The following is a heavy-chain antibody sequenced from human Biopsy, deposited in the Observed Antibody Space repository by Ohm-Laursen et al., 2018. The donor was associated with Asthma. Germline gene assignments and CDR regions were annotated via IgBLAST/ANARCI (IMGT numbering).Heavy chain of an antibody. D-gene: IGHD3-16*01. V-gene: IGHV1-69*01. CDR3: ARVDAIMISGDFYFYSGFDL. CDR2: IIPMYGVP. J-gene: IGHJ6*02. CDR1: GGTFRTYA. Sequence: GSSVKVSCNASGGTFRTYAFNWVRQAPGQGLEWMGGIIPMYGVPMVAQKFQGRVTITADESTSTAYMEMSSLRSEDTAVYYCARVDAIMISGDFYFYSGFDLWGQGTTVRVSS.